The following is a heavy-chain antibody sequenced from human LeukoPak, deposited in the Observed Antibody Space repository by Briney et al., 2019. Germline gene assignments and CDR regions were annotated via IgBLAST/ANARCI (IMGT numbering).Heavy chain of an antibody. D-gene: IGHD3-22*01. Sequence: GGSLRLSCAASGFTFSRFEMNWVRQAPGKGLEWVSAISGSGGSTYYADSVKGRFTISRDNSKNTLYLQMNSLRAEDTAVYYCATPGYYYDSSGRNYWGQGTLVTVSS. CDR2: ISGSGGST. V-gene: IGHV3-23*01. CDR1: GFTFSRFE. CDR3: ATPGYYYDSSGRNY. J-gene: IGHJ4*02.